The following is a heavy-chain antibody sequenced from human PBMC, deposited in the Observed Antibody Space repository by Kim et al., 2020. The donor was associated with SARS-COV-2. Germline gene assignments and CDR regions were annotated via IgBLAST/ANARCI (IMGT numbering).Heavy chain of an antibody. V-gene: IGHV3-30*03. CDR2: IPYDGSNK. J-gene: IGHJ6*02. Sequence: GGSLRLSCAASGFTFSTYGMHWVRQAPGKGLEWVAAIPYDGSNKYYADSVKGRFTISRDNSKNTLYLQMNSLRAEDTAVYYCAPAAGGEDDYGMDVWGQGTTVTVSS. CDR3: APAAGGEDDYGMDV. D-gene: IGHD6-13*01. CDR1: GFTFSTYG.